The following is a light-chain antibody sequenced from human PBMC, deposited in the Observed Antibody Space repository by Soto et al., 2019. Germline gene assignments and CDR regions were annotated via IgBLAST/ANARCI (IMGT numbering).Light chain of an antibody. Sequence: DIPMAQSPSSLYASIGDKITITCRASQNSNIYLNWYQHKPGQAPKVIIYAESSLQSGVPSRFNGSGFGTDFTLTISSLQPEDFATYYCQQRSSTPRPFGQWTKLAIK. J-gene: IGKJ2*01. CDR1: QNSNIY. CDR3: QQRSSTPRP. V-gene: IGKV1-39*01. CDR2: AES.